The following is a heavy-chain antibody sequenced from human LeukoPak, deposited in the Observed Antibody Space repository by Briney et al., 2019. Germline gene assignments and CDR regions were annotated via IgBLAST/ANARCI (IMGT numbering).Heavy chain of an antibody. D-gene: IGHD6-19*01. CDR1: GFTFDDYA. CDR3: AKDKVGYSSGRFDY. J-gene: IGHJ4*02. V-gene: IGHV3-9*03. CDR2: ISRNSGSI. Sequence: GGSLRLSXAASGFTFDDYAMHWVRQAPGKGLEWVSGISRNSGSICYADSVKGRFTISRDNAKNSLYLQMNSLRAEDMALYYCAKDKVGYSSGRFDYWGQGTLVTVSS.